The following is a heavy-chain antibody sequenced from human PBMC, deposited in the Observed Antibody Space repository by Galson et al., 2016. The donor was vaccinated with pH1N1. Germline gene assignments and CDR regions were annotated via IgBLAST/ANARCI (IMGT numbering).Heavy chain of an antibody. J-gene: IGHJ6*02. CDR3: AKDRPQMMLRYFDWSLGDAMDV. D-gene: IGHD3-9*01. Sequence: SLRLSCAASGFTFDDYAMHWVRQAPGKGLEWVSGISWSSGSIGYADSVKGRFTISRDNSKNTLFLLLDSLRPEDTAVYYCAKDRPQMMLRYFDWSLGDAMDVWGQGTTVTVSS. V-gene: IGHV3-9*01. CDR1: GFTFDDYA. CDR2: ISWSSGSI.